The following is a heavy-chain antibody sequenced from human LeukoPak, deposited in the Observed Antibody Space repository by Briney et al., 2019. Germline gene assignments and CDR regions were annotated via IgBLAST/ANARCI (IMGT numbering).Heavy chain of an antibody. J-gene: IGHJ4*01. D-gene: IGHD6-6*01. CDR1: GYTFTGYF. V-gene: IGHV1-2*02. Sequence: ASVKVSCKTSGYTFTGYFIHWVRQAPGQGLEWVAWINPNTGGTSYSLELQGRVTMTRDTSINTAYMELSRLTSDDTAVYYCARAHSSASSPFDYWGHGTLVTVSS. CDR3: ARAHSSASSPFDY. CDR2: INPNTGGT.